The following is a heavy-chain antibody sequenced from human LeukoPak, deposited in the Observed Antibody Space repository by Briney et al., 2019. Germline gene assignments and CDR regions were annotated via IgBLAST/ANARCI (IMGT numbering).Heavy chain of an antibody. J-gene: IGHJ4*02. CDR3: ARGDSGYQFDY. V-gene: IGHV5-51*03. Sequence: GESLKISCKGSGYSFTTYWIGWVRQMPGRGLEWMATIYPGDSDTTYRPSFQGQVTISADKSISTAYLQWSSLKASDTAMYYCARGDSGYQFDYWGQGTLVTVSS. CDR2: IYPGDSDT. D-gene: IGHD3-22*01. CDR1: GYSFTTYW.